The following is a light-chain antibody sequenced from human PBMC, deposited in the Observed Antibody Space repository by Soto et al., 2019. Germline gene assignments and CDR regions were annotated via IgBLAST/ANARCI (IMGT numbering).Light chain of an antibody. Sequence: SALTQPASVSGSPGQSITISCTGTSSDVGGYAYVSWYQQYPGKAPKLVISEVSNRPSGISHRFSGSRSGNTASLTISGLQAEDEADYYCSSYTAGGTIFGTGTKVTVL. J-gene: IGLJ1*01. CDR1: SSDVGGYAY. CDR2: EVS. V-gene: IGLV2-14*01. CDR3: SSYTAGGTI.